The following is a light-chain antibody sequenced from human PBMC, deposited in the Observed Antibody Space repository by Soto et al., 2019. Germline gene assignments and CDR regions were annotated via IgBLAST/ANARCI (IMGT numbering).Light chain of an antibody. CDR2: DAS. CDR1: QGVSSY. J-gene: IGKJ1*01. Sequence: EIVLTQSPATLSLSPGERATLSCRASQGVSSYLAWYQQTPGQAPRLLIYDASNRATGIPARCRGSGSGTDFPLTTTSLEPEHFAVYYCQQRGNWPWTFGQGTKVEIK. V-gene: IGKV3-11*01. CDR3: QQRGNWPWT.